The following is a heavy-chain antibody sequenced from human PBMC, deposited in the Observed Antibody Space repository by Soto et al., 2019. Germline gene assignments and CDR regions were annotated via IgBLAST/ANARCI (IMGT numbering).Heavy chain of an antibody. CDR1: GFTFSNYA. CDR3: AKDLNGHYVGAFDG. Sequence: PGGSLRLSCAASGFTFSNYAMVWVRQAPGKGLEWVAAITGNGGLTVYADSVRGRFTISRDNSKNTLYLQMNSLRAEDTALYYCAKDLNGHYVGAFDGCGKGTMVTVSS. CDR2: ITGNGGLT. D-gene: IGHD4-17*01. J-gene: IGHJ3*01. V-gene: IGHV3-23*01.